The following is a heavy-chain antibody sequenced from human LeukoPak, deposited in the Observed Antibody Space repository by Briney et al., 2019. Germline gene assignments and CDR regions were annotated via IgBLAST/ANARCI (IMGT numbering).Heavy chain of an antibody. CDR3: ARRRIAGTTPSGAFDI. CDR1: GYSFTSYW. V-gene: IGHV5-51*01. J-gene: IGHJ3*02. D-gene: IGHD1-7*01. CDR2: IYPGDSDT. Sequence: GESLKISCKGSGYSFTSYWIGWVRQMPGKGLEWMGIIYPGDSDTRYSPSFQGQVTISADKSISTAYLQWSSLKASDTAMYYCARRRIAGTTPSGAFDIWGQGTMVTVSS.